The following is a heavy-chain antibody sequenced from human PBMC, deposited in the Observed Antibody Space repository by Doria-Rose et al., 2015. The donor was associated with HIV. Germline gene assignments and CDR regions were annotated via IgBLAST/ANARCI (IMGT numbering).Heavy chain of an antibody. Sequence: QVQLQESGPGLVKPSETLSLTCTVSGDSIHNFYWTWVRQAAGKGLEWIGRIYSTGRTNYNPSLQSRVTISIDASRSQFSLSLRSVTAADTAFYFCARDRGDYWGQGALVTVTS. CDR3: ARDRGDY. CDR1: GDSIHNFY. V-gene: IGHV4-4*07. CDR2: IYSTGRT. J-gene: IGHJ4*02.